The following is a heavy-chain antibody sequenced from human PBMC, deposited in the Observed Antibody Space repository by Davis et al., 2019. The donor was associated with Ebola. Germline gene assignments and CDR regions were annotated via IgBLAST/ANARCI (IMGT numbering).Heavy chain of an antibody. V-gene: IGHV3-21*01. CDR1: GFTFSSNS. CDR2: ITSDSGRT. CDR3: ARAPAGRWQWPGTACDQ. D-gene: IGHD6-19*01. Sequence: PGGSLRLSCAATGFTFSSNSMNLVRQAPGKGLEWVSSITSDSGRTSYAESVKGRFTISRDNAKNSLYLQMNSLRAEDTAVYYCARAPAGRWQWPGTACDQWGQGTLVTVSS. J-gene: IGHJ5*02.